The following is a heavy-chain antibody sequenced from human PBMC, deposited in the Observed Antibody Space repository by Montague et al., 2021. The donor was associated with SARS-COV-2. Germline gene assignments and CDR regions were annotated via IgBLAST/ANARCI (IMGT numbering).Heavy chain of an antibody. J-gene: IGHJ4*02. V-gene: IGHV4-34*01. Sequence: SETLSLTCAVYGGSFNDYYWSWIRQPPGKGLEWIGEINHGGSTNYSPSLKSRVTISADTPKKQFSLKLKSVTAADTANYYCARGHQGVAMIVVVMIGSEYYFDYWGQGSLVTVSS. CDR2: INHGGST. CDR1: GGSFNDYY. CDR3: ARGHQGVAMIVVVMIGSEYYFDY. D-gene: IGHD3-22*01.